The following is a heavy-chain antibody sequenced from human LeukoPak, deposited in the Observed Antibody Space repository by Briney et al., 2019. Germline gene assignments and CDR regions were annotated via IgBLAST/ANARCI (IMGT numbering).Heavy chain of an antibody. J-gene: IGHJ4*02. D-gene: IGHD3-16*02. Sequence: GGSLRLSCAASGFTFSSYGMHWVRQAPGKGLEWVAVIWYDGSNKYYADSVKGRFTISRDKSKNTLYLQMNSLRAEDTAVYYCARDLAYYDYVWGSYRYNYYFDYWGQGTLVTVSS. CDR1: GFTFSSYG. V-gene: IGHV3-33*01. CDR2: IWYDGSNK. CDR3: ARDLAYYDYVWGSYRYNYYFDY.